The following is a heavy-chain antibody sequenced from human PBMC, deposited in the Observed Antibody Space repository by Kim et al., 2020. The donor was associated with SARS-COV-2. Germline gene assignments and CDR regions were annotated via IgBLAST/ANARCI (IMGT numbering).Heavy chain of an antibody. CDR2: ISSSGSTI. D-gene: IGHD1-1*01. Sequence: GGSLRLSCAASGFTFSDYYMSWIRQAPGKGLEWVSYISSSGSTIYYADSVKGRFTISRDNAKNSLYLQMNSLRAEDTAGYYCARDKDHTTDYYYGMDVWGQGTTVTVSS. CDR3: ARDKDHTTDYYYGMDV. CDR1: GFTFSDYY. V-gene: IGHV3-11*01. J-gene: IGHJ6*02.